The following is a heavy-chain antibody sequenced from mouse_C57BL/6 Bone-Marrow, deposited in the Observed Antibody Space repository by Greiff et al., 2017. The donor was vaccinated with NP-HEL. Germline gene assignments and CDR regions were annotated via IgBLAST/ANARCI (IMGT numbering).Heavy chain of an antibody. D-gene: IGHD1-1*01. Sequence: VQLQQSGPELVKPGASVKISCKASGYAFSSSWMNWVKQRPGKGLEWIGRIYPGDGDTNYNGKFKGKATLTADKSSSTAYMQLSSLTSEDSAVYFCARSGGSSPPFDYWGQGTTLTVSS. CDR2: IYPGDGDT. CDR1: GYAFSSSW. V-gene: IGHV1-82*01. CDR3: ARSGGSSPPFDY. J-gene: IGHJ2*01.